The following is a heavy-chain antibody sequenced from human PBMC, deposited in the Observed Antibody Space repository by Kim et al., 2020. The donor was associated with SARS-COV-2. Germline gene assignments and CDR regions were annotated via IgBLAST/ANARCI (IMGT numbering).Heavy chain of an antibody. V-gene: IGHV4-59*01. Sequence: SETLSLTCTVSGGSISSYYWNWIRQPPGKGLEWIGYIYYSGSTNYNPSLKSRVTISVDTSKNQFSLKLSSVTAADTAVYYCARGQTLWFGELSYPFDYWGQGTLVTVSS. D-gene: IGHD3-10*01. CDR3: ARGQTLWFGELSYPFDY. J-gene: IGHJ4*02. CDR2: IYYSGST. CDR1: GGSISSYY.